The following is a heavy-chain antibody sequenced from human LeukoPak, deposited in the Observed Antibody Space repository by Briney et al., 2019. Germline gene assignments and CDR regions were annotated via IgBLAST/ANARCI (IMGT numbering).Heavy chain of an antibody. CDR2: IKKDGSEK. CDR1: GFTFSSDA. J-gene: IGHJ4*02. D-gene: IGHD5-18*01. V-gene: IGHV3-7*01. Sequence: PGGSLRLSCVASGFTFSSDAMGWVRQGPGKGLEWVANIKKDGSEKYYVDSVKGRFTISRDNAKTSLFLQMNSLRAEDTAVYYCARHLSGVTGYTYGRGIDYWGQGTLVTVSS. CDR3: ARHLSGVTGYTYGRGIDY.